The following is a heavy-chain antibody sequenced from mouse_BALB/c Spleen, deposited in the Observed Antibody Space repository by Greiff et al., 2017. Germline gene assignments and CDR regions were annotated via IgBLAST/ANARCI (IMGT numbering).Heavy chain of an antibody. CDR2: IDPANGNT. J-gene: IGHJ2*01. CDR3: ARSATI. V-gene: IGHV14-3*02. CDR1: GFNIKDTY. Sequence: EVQVVESGAELVKPGASVKLSCTASGFNIKDTYMHWVKQRPEQGLEWIGRIDPANGNTKYDPKFQGKATITADTSSNTAYLQLSSLTSEDTAVYYCARSATIWGQGTTLTVSS.